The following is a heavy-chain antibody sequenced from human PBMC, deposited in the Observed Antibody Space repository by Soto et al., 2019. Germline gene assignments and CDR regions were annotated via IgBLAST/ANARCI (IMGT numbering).Heavy chain of an antibody. Sequence: WGSLRLSCAASGFTVITNYIIFVRHAPCKGLEWVSIIYSGGKTYYADSVKGRFVISRDNSKNTLYLQMNSLRVEDTAVYYCARMASLREWLVNAFDMWGQGTTVTVSS. CDR1: GFTVITNY. J-gene: IGHJ3*02. V-gene: IGHV3-53*01. CDR2: IYSGGKT. D-gene: IGHD6-19*01. CDR3: ARMASLREWLVNAFDM.